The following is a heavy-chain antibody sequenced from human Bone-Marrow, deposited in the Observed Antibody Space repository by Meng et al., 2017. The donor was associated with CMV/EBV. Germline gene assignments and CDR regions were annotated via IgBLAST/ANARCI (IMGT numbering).Heavy chain of an antibody. Sequence: ASVKVSCKTSGYTFTSYDINWLRQATGQGIEWMGWMNPNSGNTGDAQKFQGRITMTRDTSTSTAYMELSSLRSEDTAVYYCARASGYDVNYYYYYGMDVWGQGTTVTVSS. D-gene: IGHD5-12*01. CDR3: ARASGYDVNYYYYYGMDV. CDR1: GYTFTSYD. V-gene: IGHV1-8*01. CDR2: MNPNSGNT. J-gene: IGHJ6*02.